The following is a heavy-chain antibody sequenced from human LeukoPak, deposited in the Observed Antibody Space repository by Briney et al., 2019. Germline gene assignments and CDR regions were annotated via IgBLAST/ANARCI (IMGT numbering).Heavy chain of an antibody. V-gene: IGHV6-1*01. CDR3: ARDFGTTGWHTFDY. J-gene: IGHJ4*02. D-gene: IGHD6-19*01. Sequence: SQTLSLTCIVSGDSVSSKNGAWNWIRQSPSRGLEWLGRTYYRSKWYNDYAESMEGRMTISQDTSKNQYSLHLNSVTPDDTAVYYCARDFGTTGWHTFDYWGQGTLVTVSS. CDR2: TYYRSKWYN. CDR1: GDSVSSKNGA.